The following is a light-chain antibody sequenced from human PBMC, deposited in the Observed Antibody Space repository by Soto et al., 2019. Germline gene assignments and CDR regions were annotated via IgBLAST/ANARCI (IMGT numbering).Light chain of an antibody. V-gene: IGKV1-5*01. CDR1: QSISTW. J-gene: IGKJ1*01. Sequence: DIQMTQSPSTLSASVGDRVTITGRASQSISTWLAWYQQKPGKAPKLLIYDAFYLERGVPSRFSGSGSGTEFTLTISSLQSDDLATYYCQQYNSFWTFGQGTKVEI. CDR2: DAF. CDR3: QQYNSFWT.